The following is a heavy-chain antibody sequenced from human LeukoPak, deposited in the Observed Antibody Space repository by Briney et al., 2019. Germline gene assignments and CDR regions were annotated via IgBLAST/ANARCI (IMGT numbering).Heavy chain of an antibody. D-gene: IGHD3-22*01. CDR3: ARDLTHYYDSSGYYQGWFDP. Sequence: GASVKVSCKASGYTFTGYYMHWVRQAPGQGLEWMGWINPNSGGTNYAQKFQGRVTMTRDTSISTAYMELSRLRSDDTAVYYCARDLTHYYDSSGYYQGWFDPWGQGTLVTVSS. CDR2: INPNSGGT. CDR1: GYTFTGYY. J-gene: IGHJ5*02. V-gene: IGHV1-2*02.